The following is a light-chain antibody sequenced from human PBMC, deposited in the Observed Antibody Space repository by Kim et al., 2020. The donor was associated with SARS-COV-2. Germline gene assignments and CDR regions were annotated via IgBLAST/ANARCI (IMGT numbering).Light chain of an antibody. CDR3: QRFGSSMYT. Sequence: PGERATLSCRTSQTISSSYLAWYQQKPGQAPRLLIYGASSRATGIPDRFSGRGSGTDFTLTISRLEPEDCAVYYCQRFGSSMYTFGQGTRLEIK. CDR1: QTISSSY. V-gene: IGKV3-20*01. J-gene: IGKJ2*01. CDR2: GAS.